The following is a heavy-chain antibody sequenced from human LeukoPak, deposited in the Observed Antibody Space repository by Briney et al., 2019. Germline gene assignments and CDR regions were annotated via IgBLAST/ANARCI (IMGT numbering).Heavy chain of an antibody. V-gene: IGHV3-74*01. Sequence: GGSLRLSCAASGFTFSNYWMHWVRQAPGKGLVWVSRIKSAGSSTSYADSVKGRFTISRDNAKNTLYLQMNSLRAADTAVYYCAVPPPPGFSYGENLFDYWGQGTLVTVSS. CDR2: IKSAGSST. CDR1: GFTFSNYW. D-gene: IGHD5-18*01. CDR3: AVPPPPGFSYGENLFDY. J-gene: IGHJ4*02.